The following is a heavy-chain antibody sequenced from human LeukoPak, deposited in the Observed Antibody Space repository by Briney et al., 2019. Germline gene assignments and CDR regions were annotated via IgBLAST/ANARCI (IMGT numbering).Heavy chain of an antibody. CDR3: ARPGAVWNFDY. J-gene: IGHJ4*02. CDR1: GYTFTSYG. V-gene: IGHV1-2*02. D-gene: IGHD1-26*01. Sequence: ASVKVSCKASGYTFTSYGISWVRQAPGQGPEWMGWINPNSGGATYAQNFQGRVTMTRDTSISAAYMELNRLTSDDTAVYYCARPGAVWNFDYWGQGTLVTVSS. CDR2: INPNSGGA.